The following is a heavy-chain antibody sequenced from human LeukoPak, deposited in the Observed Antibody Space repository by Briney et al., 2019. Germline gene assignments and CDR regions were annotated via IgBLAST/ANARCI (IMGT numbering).Heavy chain of an antibody. V-gene: IGHV3-7*01. CDR2: INKDGSEI. CDR3: ARDKVTY. J-gene: IGHJ4*02. CDR1: GFTFSNYW. Sequence: GGSLRLSCAASGFTFSNYWMSWVRQAPGKELEWVAHINKDGSEIYYVDFVKGRFTISRDNAKSSLSLQMNSLRVEDTAVYYCARDKVTYWGQGILVTVSS.